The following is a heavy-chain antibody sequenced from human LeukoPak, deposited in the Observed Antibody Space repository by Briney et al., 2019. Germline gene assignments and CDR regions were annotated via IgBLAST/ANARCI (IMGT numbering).Heavy chain of an antibody. CDR3: ARVTGYDWESSYDY. Sequence: SKTLSLTCTVSGGSISSYYWSWIRQPPGKGLEWIGYIYYSGSANYNPSLKSRVTISVDTSKNQFSLKLRSVTAADTAVYYCARVTGYDWESSYDYWGQGTLVTVSS. J-gene: IGHJ4*02. CDR2: IYYSGSA. D-gene: IGHD5-12*01. V-gene: IGHV4-59*01. CDR1: GGSISSYY.